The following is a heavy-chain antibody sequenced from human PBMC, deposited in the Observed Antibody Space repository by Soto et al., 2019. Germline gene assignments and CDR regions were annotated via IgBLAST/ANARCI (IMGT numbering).Heavy chain of an antibody. D-gene: IGHD2-21*01. V-gene: IGHV3-53*02. Sequence: ELQLVETGGGLIQTGGSLRLSCAASGFSISSNYIAWVRQPPGKGLEWVSTTFSGGNTEYAAFVKGRCSISRDNYKNTVYLQMDNLRVEDTAVYYCARKPPSAIQGWAFGMDVWGQGTTVSVSS. CDR3: ARKPPSAIQGWAFGMDV. J-gene: IGHJ6*02. CDR2: TFSGGNT. CDR1: GFSISSNY.